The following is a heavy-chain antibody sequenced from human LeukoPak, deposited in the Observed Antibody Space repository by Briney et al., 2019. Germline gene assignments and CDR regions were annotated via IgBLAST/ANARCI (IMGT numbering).Heavy chain of an antibody. D-gene: IGHD4/OR15-4a*01. V-gene: IGHV4-39*01. CDR2: IYYSGST. CDR3: ATATSYGGIDY. CDR1: GGSISSSSYY. Sequence: SETLSLTCTVSGGSISSSSYYWGWIRQPPGKGLEWIGSIYYSGSTYYNPSLKSRVTISVDTSKNQFSLKLSSVTAADTAVYYCATATSYGGIDYWGQGTLITVSS. J-gene: IGHJ4*02.